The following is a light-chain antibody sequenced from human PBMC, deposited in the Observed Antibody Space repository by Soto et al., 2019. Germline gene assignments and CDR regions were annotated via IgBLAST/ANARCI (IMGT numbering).Light chain of an antibody. CDR2: GAS. CDR3: QRLDSYSICT. V-gene: IGKV1-9*01. CDR1: QDISSY. J-gene: IGKJ3*01. Sequence: DIQLTQSPSFLSASVGDRVTITCRASQDISSYLAWYQQKPGKAPKLLIFGASTLQSGVPYRFSGSGSGTEFTLTISSLQPEDFATYYCQRLDSYSICTFGPGTKVDI.